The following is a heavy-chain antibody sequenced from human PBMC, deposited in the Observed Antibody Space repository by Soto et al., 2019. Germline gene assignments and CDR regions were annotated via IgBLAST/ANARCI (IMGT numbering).Heavy chain of an antibody. CDR1: GLSCSSCA. J-gene: IGHJ5*02. CDR3: ATSLTIHWPNWFDL. D-gene: IGHD1-1*01. V-gene: IGHV3-23*01. CDR2: IIDSGGRT. Sequence: EVQILDSGGGWVQPGGSLRLSWAASGLSCSSCAIDWVRQAPCKGLAWVSCIIDSGGRTYYADSVKGRFTISRDNSKNTMYLQRNSLRAEDTAMSYCATSLTIHWPNWFDLWGKGTLVTVSS.